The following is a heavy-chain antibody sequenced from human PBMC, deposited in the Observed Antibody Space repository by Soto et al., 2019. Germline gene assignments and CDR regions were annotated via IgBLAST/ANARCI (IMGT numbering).Heavy chain of an antibody. CDR1: GYTFTSHG. Sequence: QVQLVQSGAEMKKSGASVKVSCKASGYTFTSHGISWVRQAPGQGLEWVGWISPYNGDTNYAQKVQDRVSMTTDTSTSTAYMELRSLRSDDTAVYSCARDRVEGYCRGGSCYSPGYWGQGTLVTVSS. V-gene: IGHV1-18*01. CDR3: ARDRVEGYCRGGSCYSPGY. D-gene: IGHD2-15*01. J-gene: IGHJ4*02. CDR2: ISPYNGDT.